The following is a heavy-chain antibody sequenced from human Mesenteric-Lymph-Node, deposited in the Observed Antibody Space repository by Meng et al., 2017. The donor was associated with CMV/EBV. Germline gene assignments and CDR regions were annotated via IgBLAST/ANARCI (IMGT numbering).Heavy chain of an antibody. V-gene: IGHV3-74*01. Sequence: GESLKISCAASGFTFSSYWMHWVRQAPGKGLLWVSRINSDGSSTSYANSVKGRFTISRDNAKNTLYLQMNSLRVEDTAVYYCARGLTMIEVWGRGTLVTVSS. J-gene: IGHJ4*02. CDR2: INSDGSST. CDR3: ARGLTMIEV. CDR1: GFTFSSYW. D-gene: IGHD3-22*01.